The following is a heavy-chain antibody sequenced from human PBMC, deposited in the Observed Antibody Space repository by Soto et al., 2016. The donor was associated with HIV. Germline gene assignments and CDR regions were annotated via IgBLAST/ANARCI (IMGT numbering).Heavy chain of an antibody. J-gene: IGHJ6*04. D-gene: IGHD3-3*01. CDR1: GYTFSAHY. CDR2: IDPDSGAT. Sequence: QVQLVQSGTEMKKSGASLKVSCKTSGYTFSAHYIHWVRQAPGQGLEWMGWIDPDSGATKFAQAFQGRITMTKDTSTNTVNLLLVNLKPNDTATYYCARDWQFQVTFGDFYMDIWGNGTTVIVSP. CDR3: ARDWQFQVTFGDFYMDI. V-gene: IGHV1-2*02.